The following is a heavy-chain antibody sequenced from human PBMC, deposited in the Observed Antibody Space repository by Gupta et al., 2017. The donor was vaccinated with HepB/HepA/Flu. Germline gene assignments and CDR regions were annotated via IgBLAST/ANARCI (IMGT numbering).Heavy chain of an antibody. CDR3: ARHYRRIAAAGREDWFDP. D-gene: IGHD6-13*01. Sequence: QLHLQDSGPGLVKPSETLSLTCTVSGGPISSSSYYWGWIRQPPGKGLEWIGSIYYSGSTYYNPSLKSRVTISVDKSKNQFSLKLSSVTAADTAVYYCARHYRRIAAAGREDWFDPWGQGTLVTVSS. CDR2: IYYSGST. CDR1: GGPISSSSYY. V-gene: IGHV4-39*01. J-gene: IGHJ5*02.